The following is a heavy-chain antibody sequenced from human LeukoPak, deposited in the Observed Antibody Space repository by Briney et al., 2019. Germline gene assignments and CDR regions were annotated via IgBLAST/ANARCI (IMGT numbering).Heavy chain of an antibody. CDR2: FDPEDGET. J-gene: IGHJ6*02. V-gene: IGHV1-24*01. Sequence: ASVKVSCKVSGYTLTELSMHWVRQAPGKGLEWMGGFDPEDGETIYAQKFQGRVTMTEDTSTDTAYMELSSLRSEDTAVYYCATSGPYCSSTSCRHYYGMDVWGQGTTVTVSS. D-gene: IGHD2-2*01. CDR1: GYTLTELS. CDR3: ATSGPYCSSTSCRHYYGMDV.